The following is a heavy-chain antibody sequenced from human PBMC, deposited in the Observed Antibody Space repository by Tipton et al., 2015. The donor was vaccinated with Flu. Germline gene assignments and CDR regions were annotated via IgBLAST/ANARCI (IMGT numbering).Heavy chain of an antibody. CDR2: IYYSGST. V-gene: IGHV4-31*01. J-gene: IGHJ4*02. CDR3: ARSGGYGGHFDY. D-gene: IGHD1-26*01. Sequence: TLSLTCTVSGGSISSGGFYWTWIRQDPGKGLEWIGYIYYSGSTYYNPSLKSLVTISVDTSKNQFSLKLSCVTAADGAVYYCARSGGYGGHFDYWGQGTLVTVSS. CDR1: GGSISSGGFY.